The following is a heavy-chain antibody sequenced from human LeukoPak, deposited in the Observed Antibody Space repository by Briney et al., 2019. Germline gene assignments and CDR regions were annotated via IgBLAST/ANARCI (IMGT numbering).Heavy chain of an antibody. Sequence: GGSLRLSCAASGFTFSSYAMSWVRQAPGKGLEWVSAISGSGGSTYYADSVKGRFTISRDNSKNTLYLQMNSLRAEDTAVYYCAKDSRDFDWFNELSFDYWGQGTLVTVSS. CDR2: ISGSGGST. V-gene: IGHV3-23*01. CDR3: AKDSRDFDWFNELSFDY. CDR1: GFTFSSYA. D-gene: IGHD3-9*01. J-gene: IGHJ4*02.